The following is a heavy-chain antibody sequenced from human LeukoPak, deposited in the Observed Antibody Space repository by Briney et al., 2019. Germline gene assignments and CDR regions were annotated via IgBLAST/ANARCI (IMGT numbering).Heavy chain of an antibody. CDR3: ARDRVWTVLY. V-gene: IGHV3-7*01. J-gene: IGHJ4*02. CDR1: GFTFSSYW. D-gene: IGHD6-13*01. Sequence: GGSLRLSCAASGFTFSSYWMSWVRQAPGKGLEWVANIDQDGNEIYYVDSVKGRFTISRDNAKNSLYLQMNSLKTEDTAVYYCARDRVWTVLYWGQGTLVTVSS. CDR2: IDQDGNEI.